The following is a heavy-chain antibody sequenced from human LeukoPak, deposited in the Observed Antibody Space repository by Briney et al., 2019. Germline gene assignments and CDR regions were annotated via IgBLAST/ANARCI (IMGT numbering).Heavy chain of an antibody. Sequence: SETLSLTCTVSGGSISGYYWTWIRQVPGKGLEWIGYIYYSGSANYNPSLKSRVTMSVDTSKNQFSLKLSSVTAADTAVYYCARDPGYSYGYHYYYYMDVWGKGTTVTISS. CDR3: ARDPGYSYGYHYYYYMDV. J-gene: IGHJ6*03. CDR1: GGSISGYY. V-gene: IGHV4-59*12. CDR2: IYYSGSA. D-gene: IGHD5-18*01.